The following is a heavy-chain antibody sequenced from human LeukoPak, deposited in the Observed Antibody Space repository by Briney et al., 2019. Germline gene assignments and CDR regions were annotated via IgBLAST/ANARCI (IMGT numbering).Heavy chain of an antibody. J-gene: IGHJ4*02. CDR1: GYPFTNNC. Sequence: VKISSKASGYPFTNNCIHCVRHAPGHGLEWRGIINPGGGRTRSDQEYQGRVTMTRDTSTSTVHMELSSLSPEDTAVYYCARGGITTIIVDTQNVDYWGQGTLVTVPS. CDR2: INPGGGRT. V-gene: IGHV1-46*01. D-gene: IGHD3-22*01. CDR3: ARGGITTIIVDTQNVDY.